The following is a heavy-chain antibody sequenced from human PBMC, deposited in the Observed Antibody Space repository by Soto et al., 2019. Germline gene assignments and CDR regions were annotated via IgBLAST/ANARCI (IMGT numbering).Heavy chain of an antibody. D-gene: IGHD1-26*01. CDR2: ISFDGSNK. V-gene: IGHV3-30*03. Sequence: QVQLVESGGGVVQPGRSLRLSCAASGFTFSIYAMHWVRQAPGKGLEWVAVISFDGSNKYYADSVKGRFTISRDNSQNTLYLQMNSRRAEDTAESYCATLIVGHNTADYWGQGTLVPVSS. CDR1: GFTFSIYA. CDR3: ATLIVGHNTADY. J-gene: IGHJ4*02.